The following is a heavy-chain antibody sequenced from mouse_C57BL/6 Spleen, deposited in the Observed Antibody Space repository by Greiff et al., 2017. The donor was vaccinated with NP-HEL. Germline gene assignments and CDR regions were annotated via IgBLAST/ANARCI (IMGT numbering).Heavy chain of an antibody. CDR3: ARYYGSSYEAHWYFDV. CDR1: GYTFTSYW. Sequence: QVQLKQPGAELVKPGASVKLSCKASGYTFTSYWMHWVKQRPGQGLEWIGMIHPNSGSTNYNEKFKSKATLTVDKSSSTAYMQLSSLTSEDSAVYYCARYYGSSYEAHWYFDVWGTGTTVTVSS. V-gene: IGHV1-64*01. D-gene: IGHD1-1*01. CDR2: IHPNSGST. J-gene: IGHJ1*03.